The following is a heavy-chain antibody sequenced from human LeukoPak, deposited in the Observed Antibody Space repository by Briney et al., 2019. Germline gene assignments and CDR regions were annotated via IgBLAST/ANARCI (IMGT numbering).Heavy chain of an antibody. CDR3: ARDTIAAAGHFYYYGMDV. CDR1: GFTFNNYW. Sequence: GGSLRLSCAASGFTFNNYWMHWVRQAPGDGLVWVSRIKGDGSSTSYADSVKGRFTISRDNAKNTLYLQMNSLRVEDTAVYYCARDTIAAAGHFYYYGMDVWGQGTTVTVS. J-gene: IGHJ6*02. V-gene: IGHV3-74*01. D-gene: IGHD6-13*01. CDR2: IKGDGSST.